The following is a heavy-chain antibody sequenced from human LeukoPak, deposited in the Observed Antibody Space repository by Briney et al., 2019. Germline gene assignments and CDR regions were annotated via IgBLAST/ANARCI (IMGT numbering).Heavy chain of an antibody. Sequence: GGSLRLSCAAPGFTFSSYAMHWVRQAPGKGLEWVAVISYDGSNKYYADSVKGRFTISRDNSKNTLYLQMNSLRAEDTAVYYCARDFTDYGDYGAFDYWGQGTLVTVSS. CDR1: GFTFSSYA. V-gene: IGHV3-30-3*01. D-gene: IGHD4-17*01. CDR3: ARDFTDYGDYGAFDY. CDR2: ISYDGSNK. J-gene: IGHJ4*02.